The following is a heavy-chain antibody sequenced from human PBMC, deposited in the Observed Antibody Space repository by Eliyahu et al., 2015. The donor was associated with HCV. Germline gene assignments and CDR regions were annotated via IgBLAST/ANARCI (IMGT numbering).Heavy chain of an antibody. Sequence: EVQLVQSGAEVKKPGESLKISCKGSGYSFTSYWXGWVRQMPGKGLEWMGIIYPGDSDTRYSPSFQGQVTISADKSISTAYLQWSSLKASDTAMYYCARQALRYYGSGSYLHYYYYGMDVWGQGTTVTVSS. D-gene: IGHD3-10*01. CDR2: IYPGDSDT. CDR1: GYSFTSYW. J-gene: IGHJ6*02. CDR3: ARQALRYYGSGSYLHYYYYGMDV. V-gene: IGHV5-51*01.